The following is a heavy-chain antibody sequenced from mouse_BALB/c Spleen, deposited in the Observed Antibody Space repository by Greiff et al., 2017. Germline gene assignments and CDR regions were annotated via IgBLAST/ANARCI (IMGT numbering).Heavy chain of an antibody. CDR3: ARAPLTRDAMDY. Sequence: EVKLVESGGGLVKPGGSLKLSCAASGFTFSSYAMSWVRQSPEKRLEWVAEISSGGSYTYYPDTVTGRFTISRDNAKNTLYLEMSSLRSEDTAMYYCARAPLTRDAMDYWGQGTSVTVSS. CDR1: GFTFSSYA. J-gene: IGHJ4*01. CDR2: ISSGGSYT. V-gene: IGHV5-9-4*01.